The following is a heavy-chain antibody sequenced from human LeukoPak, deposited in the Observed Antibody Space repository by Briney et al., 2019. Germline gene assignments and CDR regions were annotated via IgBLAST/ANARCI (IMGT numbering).Heavy chain of an antibody. Sequence: GGSLRLSCAASGFTFDDYGMSWVRQAPGKGPEWVSSMSGSGSSTDYADSVKGRFTISRDNSKNTLYLQMNSLRAEDTALYYCAKDAQGLVRGGIYFDFWGQGSLVTVSS. J-gene: IGHJ4*02. D-gene: IGHD6-19*01. CDR2: MSGSGSST. CDR1: GFTFDDYG. V-gene: IGHV3-23*01. CDR3: AKDAQGLVRGGIYFDF.